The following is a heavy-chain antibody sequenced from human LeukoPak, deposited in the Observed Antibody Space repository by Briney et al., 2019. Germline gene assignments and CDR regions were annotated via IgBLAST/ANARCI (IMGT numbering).Heavy chain of an antibody. J-gene: IGHJ4*02. D-gene: IGHD6-13*01. Sequence: ASVKVSCKASGYTFTGYYIHWVRQAPGQGLEWLGWINSYNGNTNSAQNLQGRVTLTTDTSTSTTYMELRSLRSDDTAVYYCAREGSSWSPDYWGQGTLVTVSS. CDR1: GYTFTGYY. CDR2: INSYNGNT. CDR3: AREGSSWSPDY. V-gene: IGHV1-18*01.